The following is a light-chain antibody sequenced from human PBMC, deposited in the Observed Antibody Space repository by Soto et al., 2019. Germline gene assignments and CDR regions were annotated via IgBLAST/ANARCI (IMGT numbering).Light chain of an antibody. Sequence: QSVLTQPASVSGSPGQSITISCTGTRSDVGSYNLVSWYQQHPGKAPKLMIYEVSKRPSGVSNRFSGSKSGNTASLTISGLQAEDEADYYCCSYAGSNWVFGGGTKLTVL. J-gene: IGLJ3*02. CDR2: EVS. CDR3: CSYAGSNWV. V-gene: IGLV2-23*02. CDR1: RSDVGSYNL.